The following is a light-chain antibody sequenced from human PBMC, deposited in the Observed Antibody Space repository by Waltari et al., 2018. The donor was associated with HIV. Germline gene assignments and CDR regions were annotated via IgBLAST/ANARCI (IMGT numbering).Light chain of an antibody. CDR3: SSYTSSSTLRV. CDR1: SSDVGGYNY. CDR2: DVS. Sequence: QSALTQPASVSGSPGQSITISCTGTSSDVGGYNYVSWYQQHPGNARKLMCYDVSTRPSGVSKRCSGSKSGNTASRTISGLQAEDEADYYGSSYTSSSTLRVFGTGTKVTVL. J-gene: IGLJ1*01. V-gene: IGLV2-14*03.